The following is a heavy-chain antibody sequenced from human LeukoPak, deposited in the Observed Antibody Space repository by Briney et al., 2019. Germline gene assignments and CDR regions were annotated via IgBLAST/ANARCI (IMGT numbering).Heavy chain of an antibody. D-gene: IGHD2-15*01. V-gene: IGHV1-69*04. CDR3: ARDPHGGIRYCSGGSCQSYYYYGMDV. J-gene: IGHJ6*02. Sequence: ASVKVSCKASGGTFSSYTISWVRQAPGQGLEWMGRIIPILGIANYAKKLQGRVTITADKSTSTAYMELSSLRSEDTAVYYCARDPHGGIRYCSGGSCQSYYYYGMDVWGQGTTVTVSS. CDR1: GGTFSSYT. CDR2: IIPILGIA.